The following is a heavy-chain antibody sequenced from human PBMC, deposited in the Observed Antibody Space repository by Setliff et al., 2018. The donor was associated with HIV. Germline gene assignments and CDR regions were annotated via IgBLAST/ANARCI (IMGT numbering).Heavy chain of an antibody. D-gene: IGHD1-26*01. J-gene: IGHJ4*02. CDR2: INPSGYST. Sequence: ASVKVSCKASGYTFTSYYIHWVRQAPGQGLEWMGIINPSGYSTTYAQKFQGRVTMTGDTSTSTVYMDLSSLTSEDTAVYYCATGGGQSFDYWGQGTLVTVSS. CDR3: ATGGGQSFDY. CDR1: GYTFTSYY. V-gene: IGHV1-46*01.